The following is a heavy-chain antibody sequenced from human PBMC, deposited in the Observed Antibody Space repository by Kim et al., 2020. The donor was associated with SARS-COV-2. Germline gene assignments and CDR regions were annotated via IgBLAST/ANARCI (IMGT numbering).Heavy chain of an antibody. V-gene: IGHV4-34*01. CDR3: ARGPVVVVAAGENYYYYYGLAV. CDR2: INHSGST. Sequence: SETLSLICAVYGGSFSGYYWSWIRQPPGKGLEWIGEINHSGSTNYNPSLKSRVTISVDTSKNQFSLKLSSVTAADTAVHYCARGPVVVVAAGENYYYYYGLAVWGQGTTVTVAS. D-gene: IGHD2-15*01. CDR1: GGSFSGYY. J-gene: IGHJ6*02.